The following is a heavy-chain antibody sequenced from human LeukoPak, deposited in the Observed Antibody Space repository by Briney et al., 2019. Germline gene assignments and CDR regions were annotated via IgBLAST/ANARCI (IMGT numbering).Heavy chain of an antibody. Sequence: GGSLRLSCAASEFTFSSYSMNWVRQAPGKGLEWVGRIKSKSDGGTTDYAAPVKGRFTISRDDSKNTLYLQMNSLKTEDTAVYYCTTDGARGSWFDPWGQGTLVTVSS. J-gene: IGHJ5*02. D-gene: IGHD3-16*01. CDR3: TTDGARGSWFDP. V-gene: IGHV3-15*07. CDR2: IKSKSDGGTT. CDR1: EFTFSSYS.